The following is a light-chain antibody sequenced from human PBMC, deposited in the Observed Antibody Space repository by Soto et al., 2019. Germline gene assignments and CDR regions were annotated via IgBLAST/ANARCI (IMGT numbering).Light chain of an antibody. V-gene: IGLV2-14*01. CDR1: SSDVGVYNY. J-gene: IGLJ1*01. CDR3: GSYASSSTLYV. CDR2: EVS. Sequence: QSALTQPASVSGSPGQSITISCTGTSSDVGVYNYVSWYQQHSGKAPKLMIYEVSNRPSGVSNRFSGSKSGNTASLTISGLQAEDEADYYCGSYASSSTLYVFGTGTKVTVL.